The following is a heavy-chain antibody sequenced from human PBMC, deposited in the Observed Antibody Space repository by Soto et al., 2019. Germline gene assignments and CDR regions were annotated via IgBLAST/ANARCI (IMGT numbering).Heavy chain of an antibody. J-gene: IGHJ4*02. V-gene: IGHV1-18*01. CDR1: GYTFTSYG. CDR3: ARDLNPRALYSSSWYDITTPSD. Sequence: ASVKVSCKASGYTFTSYGISWVRQAPGQGLEWMGWISAYNGNTNYAQKLQGRVTMTTDTSTSTAYMELRSLRSDDTAVYYCARDLNPRALYSSSWYDITTPSDWGQGTLVTVSS. CDR2: ISAYNGNT. D-gene: IGHD6-13*01.